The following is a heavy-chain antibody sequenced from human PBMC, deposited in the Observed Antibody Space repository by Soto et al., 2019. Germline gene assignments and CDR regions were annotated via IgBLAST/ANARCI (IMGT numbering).Heavy chain of an antibody. D-gene: IGHD3-9*01. J-gene: IGHJ4*02. Sequence: EVQVLESGGGLAQPGRSLRLSCAVSGLSFSSYAMTWVRQSPGKGLEWVSSISRSGNSTYSADSVRGRFTISRDNFKNRLYLQMNSLRAEDTAVYYCAKDAKILDWLPTSYYFDFCGQGTLVTVSS. CDR1: GLSFSSYA. V-gene: IGHV3-23*01. CDR2: ISRSGNST. CDR3: AKDAKILDWLPTSYYFDF.